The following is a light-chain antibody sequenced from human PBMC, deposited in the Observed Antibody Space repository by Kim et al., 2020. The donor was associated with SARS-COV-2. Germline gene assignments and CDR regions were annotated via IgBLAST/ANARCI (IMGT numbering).Light chain of an antibody. J-gene: IGLJ1*01. CDR1: KLGDKY. CDR2: QDN. CDR3: QAWDSSTHNYV. V-gene: IGLV3-1*01. Sequence: SPGQTASITCSGYKLGDKYVSWYQQKPGQSPVVVIHQDNQRPSGIPERFSGSNSGNTATLTISGTQAMDEADYYCQAWDSSTHNYVFGAGTKVTVL.